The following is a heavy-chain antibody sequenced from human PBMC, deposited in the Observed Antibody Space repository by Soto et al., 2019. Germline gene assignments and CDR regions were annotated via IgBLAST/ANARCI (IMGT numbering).Heavy chain of an antibody. CDR2: IYWNDDK. V-gene: IGHV2-5*01. Sequence: ESGPTLVNPTQTLTLTCTFSGFSLSTSGVGVGWIRQPPGKALEWLALIYWNDDKRYSPSLKSRLSITKDTSKNKVVLTMTNMEPVDTATYYCAHSSWVADGDQPDAFDIWGQGTMVTVSS. D-gene: IGHD7-27*01. CDR3: AHSSWVADGDQPDAFDI. J-gene: IGHJ3*02. CDR1: GFSLSTSGVG.